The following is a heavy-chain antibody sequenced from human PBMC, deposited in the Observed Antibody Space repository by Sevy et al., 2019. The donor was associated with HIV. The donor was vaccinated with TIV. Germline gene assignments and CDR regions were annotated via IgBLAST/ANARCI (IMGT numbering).Heavy chain of an antibody. D-gene: IGHD3-10*01. J-gene: IGHJ4*02. Sequence: ASVKVSCKASGYTFTSYGISWVRQAPGHGLEWMGWISAYNGNTNYAQKLQGRVTMTTDTSTSTAYMELRSLRSDDTAVYYCARDWSRYYYGSGSYYAPNPFDYWGQGTLVTVSS. CDR3: ARDWSRYYYGSGSYYAPNPFDY. V-gene: IGHV1-18*01. CDR2: ISAYNGNT. CDR1: GYTFTSYG.